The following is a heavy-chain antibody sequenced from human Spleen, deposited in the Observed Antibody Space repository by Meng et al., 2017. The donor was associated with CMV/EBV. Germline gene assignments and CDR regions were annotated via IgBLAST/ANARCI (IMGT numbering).Heavy chain of an antibody. CDR2: IYPGDSDT. CDR3: ARRLSRGSASRWFDP. D-gene: IGHD1-26*01. CDR1: GYRFRPSW. V-gene: IGHV5-51*01. J-gene: IGHJ5*02. Sequence: SGYRFRPSWIAWVRPMPRKGLAWLGVIYPGDSDTTYRPSFQGQVTISADKSIRTTYLQWSSLKASDTAIYYCARRLSRGSASRWFDPWGQGTLVTVSS.